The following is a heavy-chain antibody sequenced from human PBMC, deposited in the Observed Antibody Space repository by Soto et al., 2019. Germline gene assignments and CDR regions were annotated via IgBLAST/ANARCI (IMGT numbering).Heavy chain of an antibody. CDR1: GFTFNMYA. Sequence: EVQLSESGGGLAQPGGSLRLSCGASGFTFNMYAMSWVRQAPGKGLEWVSGIGGSGANTYYADIVKGRFTISRDNSKNTLYLQMVSLRAEDTAIYYCARTITGYFWAGAYWGQGTLVTVSS. D-gene: IGHD1-1*01. J-gene: IGHJ4*02. CDR2: IGGSGANT. CDR3: ARTITGYFWAGAY. V-gene: IGHV3-23*01.